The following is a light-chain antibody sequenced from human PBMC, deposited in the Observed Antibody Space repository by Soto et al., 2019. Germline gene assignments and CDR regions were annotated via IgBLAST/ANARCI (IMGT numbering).Light chain of an antibody. CDR1: SSDVGTYNR. J-gene: IGLJ2*01. V-gene: IGLV2-18*02. Sequence: QSALTQPPSVSGSHGQSVTISCTGTSSDVGTYNRVSWYQQPPGTAPRLMIYEVSNRPSGVPDRFSGSKSGNTASLTISGLQPEDEADYYCSSYTSTTTFVIFGGGTKLTV. CDR2: EVS. CDR3: SSYTSTTTFVI.